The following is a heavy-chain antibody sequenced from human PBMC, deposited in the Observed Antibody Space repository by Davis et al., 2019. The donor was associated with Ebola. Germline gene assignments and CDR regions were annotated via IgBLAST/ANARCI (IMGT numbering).Heavy chain of an antibody. Sequence: AASVKVSCKASGYTFTSYYMHWVRQAPGQGLEWMGIINPSGGSTSYAQKFQGRVTITADKSTSTAYMELSSLRSEDTAVYYCARGPGIAAAGYYFDYWGQGTLVTVSS. CDR1: GYTFTSYY. V-gene: IGHV1-46*01. J-gene: IGHJ4*02. CDR3: ARGPGIAAAGYYFDY. CDR2: INPSGGST. D-gene: IGHD6-13*01.